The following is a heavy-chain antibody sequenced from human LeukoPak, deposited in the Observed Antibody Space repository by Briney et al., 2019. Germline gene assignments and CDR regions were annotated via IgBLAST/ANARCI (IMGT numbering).Heavy chain of an antibody. D-gene: IGHD6-13*01. CDR1: GFTFSRYG. CDR2: ISGSGGST. J-gene: IGHJ4*02. Sequence: PGGSLRLSCAASGFTFSRYGMHWVRQAPGKGPEWVSAISGSGGSTYYADSVKGRFTISRDNSKNTLYLQMNSLRAEDTAVYYCAKDRDYSSSYFFDYWGQGTLVTVSS. V-gene: IGHV3-23*01. CDR3: AKDRDYSSSYFFDY.